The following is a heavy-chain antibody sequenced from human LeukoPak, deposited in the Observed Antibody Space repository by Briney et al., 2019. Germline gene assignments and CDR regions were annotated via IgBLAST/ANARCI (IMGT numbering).Heavy chain of an antibody. Sequence: GGSLRLSCAASGFTFSSYAMSWVRQAPGKGLEWVSTFSGSGGNTYYADSVKGRFTISRDNSKNTLYLQMNSLRAEDTAVYYCAKDRVEMATIVDYWGQGTLVTVSS. CDR2: FSGSGGNT. CDR3: AKDRVEMATIVDY. CDR1: GFTFSSYA. J-gene: IGHJ4*02. D-gene: IGHD5-24*01. V-gene: IGHV3-23*01.